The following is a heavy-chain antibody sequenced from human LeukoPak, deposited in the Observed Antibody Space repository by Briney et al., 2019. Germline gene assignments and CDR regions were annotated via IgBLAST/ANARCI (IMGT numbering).Heavy chain of an antibody. D-gene: IGHD6-6*01. CDR2: INHSGST. CDR1: GGSISSSNW. Sequence: PSGTLSLTCAVSGGSISSSNWWSWVRQPPGKGLEWIGEINHSGSTNYNPSLKSRVTISVDTSKNQFSLKLSSVTAADTAVYYCARGSLDLWGRGTLVTVPS. V-gene: IGHV4-4*02. J-gene: IGHJ2*01. CDR3: ARGSLDL.